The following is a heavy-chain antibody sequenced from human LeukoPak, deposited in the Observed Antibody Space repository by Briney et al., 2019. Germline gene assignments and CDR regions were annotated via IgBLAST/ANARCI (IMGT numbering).Heavy chain of an antibody. J-gene: IGHJ6*04. CDR2: IYYGGST. V-gene: IGHV4-59*01. CDR1: GGSISSYY. D-gene: IGHD6-19*01. CDR3: ARLRLDSSGPTDYYYGMDV. Sequence: PSETLSLTCTVSGGSISSYYWSWIRQPPGKGLEWIGYIYYGGSTNYNPSLKSRVTISVDTSKNQFSLKLSSVTAADTAMYYCARLRLDSSGPTDYYYGMDVWGKGTTVTVSS.